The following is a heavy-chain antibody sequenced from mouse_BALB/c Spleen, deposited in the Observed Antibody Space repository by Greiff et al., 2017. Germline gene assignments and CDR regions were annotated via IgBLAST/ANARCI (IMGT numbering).Heavy chain of an antibody. V-gene: IGHV5-17*02. Sequence: EVKLQESGGGLVQPGGSRKLSCAASGFTFSSFGMHWVRQAPEKGLEWVAYISSGSSTIYYADTVKGRFTISRDNPKNTLFLQMTSLRSEDTAMYYCARFPLGYYAMDYWGQGTSVTVSS. J-gene: IGHJ4*01. CDR2: ISSGSSTI. CDR1: GFTFSSFG. CDR3: ARFPLGYYAMDY.